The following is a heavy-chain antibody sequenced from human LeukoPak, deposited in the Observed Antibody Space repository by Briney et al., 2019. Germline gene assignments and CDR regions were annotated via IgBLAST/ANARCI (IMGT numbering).Heavy chain of an antibody. Sequence: SETLSLTCSVSGGSISFYYWSWIRQPAGKGLEWIGRIYTTGSTNYNPSLKSRVTMSVDTSKNQFSLKLSSVTAADTAVYYCAREDNGDYRNWFGPWGQGTLVTVSS. CDR3: AREDNGDYRNWFGP. CDR1: GGSISFYY. J-gene: IGHJ5*02. CDR2: IYTTGST. D-gene: IGHD4-17*01. V-gene: IGHV4-4*07.